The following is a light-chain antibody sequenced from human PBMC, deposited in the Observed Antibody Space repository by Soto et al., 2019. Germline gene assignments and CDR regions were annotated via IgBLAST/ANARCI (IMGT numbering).Light chain of an antibody. J-gene: IGKJ1*01. V-gene: IGKV2-30*01. CDR3: MQGTHWPWT. CDR1: QSLVYSNGNAY. Sequence: DAVLTQSPLSLPVTLGQPAAISCRSSQSLVYSNGNAYLIWFQQRPGQSPRCLIYQVSTRDAGVQDRFSGSGSGTYFTLTISRVEAEDVGLYYCMQGTHWPWTFGQGTKVEIK. CDR2: QVS.